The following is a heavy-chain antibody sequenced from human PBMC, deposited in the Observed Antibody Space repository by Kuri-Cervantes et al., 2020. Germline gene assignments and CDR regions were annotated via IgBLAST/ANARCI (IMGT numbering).Heavy chain of an antibody. D-gene: IGHD5-24*01. CDR2: ISYDGSNK. J-gene: IGHJ4*02. CDR1: GFTFSSYG. CDR3: AKAIEMATISDYFDY. V-gene: IGHV3-30*18. Sequence: GGSLRLSCAASGFTFSSYGMHWVRQAPGKGLEWVAVISYDGSNKYYADSVKGRFTISRDNSRHSLYLQMNSLRTEDTALYYCAKAIEMATISDYFDYWGKGTLVTVSS.